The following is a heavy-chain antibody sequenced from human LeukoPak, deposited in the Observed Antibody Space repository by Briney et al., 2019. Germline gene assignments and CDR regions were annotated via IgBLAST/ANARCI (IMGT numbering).Heavy chain of an antibody. CDR1: GGSISSSSYY. Sequence: SETLSLTCTVSGGSISSSSYYWGWIRQPPGKGLEWIGSIYYSGSTYYKPSLKSRVTISVDTSKNQFSLKVSSVTAADTAVYYCARRNTHMGAFDYWGQGNLVTVSS. D-gene: IGHD5-18*01. CDR2: IYYSGST. CDR3: ARRNTHMGAFDY. J-gene: IGHJ4*02. V-gene: IGHV4-39*01.